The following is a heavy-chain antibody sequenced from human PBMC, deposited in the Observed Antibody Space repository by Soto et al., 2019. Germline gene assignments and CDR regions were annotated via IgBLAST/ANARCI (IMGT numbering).Heavy chain of an antibody. V-gene: IGHV4-39*01. CDR3: FPSNWFDP. J-gene: IGHJ5*02. CDR2: IYYSGST. Sequence: PSDTLSLTCTVSGGSFSSSSYYWGWILQPPGKGLEWIGSIYYSGSTYYNPSLKSRVTISVDTSKNQFSLKLSSVTAADTAVYYCFPSNWFDPWGQGTLVTVSS. CDR1: GGSFSSSSYY.